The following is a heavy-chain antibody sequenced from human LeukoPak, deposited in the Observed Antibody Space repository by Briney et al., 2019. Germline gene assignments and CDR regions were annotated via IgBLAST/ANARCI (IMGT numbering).Heavy chain of an antibody. Sequence: GGSLRLSCAASGFTFSSYAMSWVRQAPGKGLAWVSYISGSGGTTYYADSVKGRFTVSRDNSNNALYLQMNSLRAEDTAVYYCAKGSGDNSGLNNYWGQGTLVTVSS. J-gene: IGHJ4*02. CDR3: AKGSGDNSGLNNY. CDR2: ISGSGGTT. D-gene: IGHD6-19*01. CDR1: GFTFSSYA. V-gene: IGHV3-23*01.